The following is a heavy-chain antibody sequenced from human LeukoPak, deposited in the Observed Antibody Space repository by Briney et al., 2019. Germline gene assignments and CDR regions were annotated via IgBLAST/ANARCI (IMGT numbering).Heavy chain of an antibody. Sequence: GGSLRLSCAASGFTFSSYSMNWVRQAPGKGLEWVSYISSSSSTIYYADSVKGRFTISRDDSKNTLHLQMNSLRPEDTAVYYCAKDRGFWGQGTLVTVSS. CDR3: AKDRGF. D-gene: IGHD6-25*01. CDR2: ISSSSSTI. V-gene: IGHV3-48*01. CDR1: GFTFSSYS. J-gene: IGHJ4*02.